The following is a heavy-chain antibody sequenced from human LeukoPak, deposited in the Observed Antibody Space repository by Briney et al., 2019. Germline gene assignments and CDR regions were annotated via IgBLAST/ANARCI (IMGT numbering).Heavy chain of an antibody. CDR1: GFTFSNAW. CDR2: IKSKTDGGTT. Sequence: GGSPRLSCAASGFTFSNAWISWVRQPPGKGLEWVGRIKSKTDGGTTDYAAPVKGRFTISRDDSKNTLYLQMNSLKTEDTAVYYCTTDSRDGMDVWGQGTTVTVSS. J-gene: IGHJ6*02. CDR3: TTDSRDGMDV. V-gene: IGHV3-15*01.